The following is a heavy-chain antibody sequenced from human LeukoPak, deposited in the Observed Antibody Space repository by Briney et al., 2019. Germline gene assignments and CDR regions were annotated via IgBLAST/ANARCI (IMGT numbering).Heavy chain of an antibody. J-gene: IGHJ4*02. CDR1: GFIFSSYS. CDR3: ARTRSGGSSGDY. D-gene: IGHD2-15*01. Sequence: GGSLRLSCAASGFIFSSYSMNWVRQAPGKGLEWVSSFTSSSSYIYYADSVKGRFTISRDNAKNSLFLQMNSLRAEDTAVYYCARTRSGGSSGDYWGQGTLVTVSS. CDR2: FTSSSSYI. V-gene: IGHV3-21*01.